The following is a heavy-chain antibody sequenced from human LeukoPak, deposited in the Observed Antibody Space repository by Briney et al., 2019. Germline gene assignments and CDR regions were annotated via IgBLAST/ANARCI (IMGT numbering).Heavy chain of an antibody. V-gene: IGHV3-15*01. CDR3: TLPWGSGSYYDY. CDR2: IKSKTDGGTT. CDR1: GFTFSAYS. Sequence: GGSLRLSYAASGFTFSAYSMTWVRQAPGKGLEWVGHIKSKTDGGTTDYAAPVKGRFTISRDDSKNTLFLQMNSLKTEDTAVYYCTLPWGSGSYYDYWGQGTLVTVSS. D-gene: IGHD3-10*01. J-gene: IGHJ4*02.